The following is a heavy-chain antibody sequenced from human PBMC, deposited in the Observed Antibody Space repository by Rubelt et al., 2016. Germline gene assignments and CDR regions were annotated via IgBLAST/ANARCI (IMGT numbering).Heavy chain of an antibody. CDR2: ISTDGSGK. J-gene: IGHJ5*01. Sequence: DVQLVQSGGGLVQPGGSLRLSCAASGFSFSTYAMHWVRQAPGKGLEYVSAISTDGSGKYYANSVKGRFIISRDNFNNMLYLQMGSLRAEDIAVYYCARYGNSCYDSWGQGTLVTVSS. CDR3: ARYGNSCYDS. V-gene: IGHV3-64*01. D-gene: IGHD1-26*01. CDR1: GFSFSTYA.